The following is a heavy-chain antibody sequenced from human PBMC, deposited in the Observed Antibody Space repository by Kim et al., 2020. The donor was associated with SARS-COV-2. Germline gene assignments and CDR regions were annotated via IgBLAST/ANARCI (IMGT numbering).Heavy chain of an antibody. D-gene: IGHD3-22*01. V-gene: IGHV4-39*01. Sequence: KSRVTISVDTAKNQFSLKLSSVTAADTAVYYCARSDYYDSSGYYWVYFDYWGQGTLVTVSS. CDR3: ARSDYYDSSGYYWVYFDY. J-gene: IGHJ4*02.